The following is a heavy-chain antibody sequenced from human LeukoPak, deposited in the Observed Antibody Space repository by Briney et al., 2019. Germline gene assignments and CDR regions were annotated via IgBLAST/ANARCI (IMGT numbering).Heavy chain of an antibody. V-gene: IGHV1-69*01. CDR1: GGTFSSYA. CDR3: ARARYCSSTSCYSDPYYFDY. D-gene: IGHD2-2*01. Sequence: SVKVSCKASGGTFSSYAISWVRQAPGQGLGWMGGIIPIFGTANYAQKFQGRVTITADESTSTAYMELSSLRSEDTAVYYCARARYCSSTSCYSDPYYFDYWGQGTLVTVSS. J-gene: IGHJ4*02. CDR2: IIPIFGTA.